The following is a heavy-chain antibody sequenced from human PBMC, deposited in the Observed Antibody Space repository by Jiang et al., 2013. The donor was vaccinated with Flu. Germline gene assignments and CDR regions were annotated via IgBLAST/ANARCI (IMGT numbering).Heavy chain of an antibody. CDR1: GYSFSDYG. J-gene: IGHJ6*01. V-gene: IGHV1-18*01. CDR3: ARHPRGSYGPGTDSYYYGMDV. CDR2: ISPNFGNT. D-gene: IGHD3-10*01. Sequence: SGAEVKKSGASVKVSCKATGYSFSDYGISWVRQAPGQGLEWLGWISPNFGNTHYAQRLQGRVTMTTDRSTSTAYMELRSLISDDTAVYYCARHPRGSYGPGTDSYYYGMDVVGTGDHGHRL.